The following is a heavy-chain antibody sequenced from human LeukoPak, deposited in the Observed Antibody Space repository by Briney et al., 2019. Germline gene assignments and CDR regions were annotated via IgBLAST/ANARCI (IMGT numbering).Heavy chain of an antibody. CDR2: TYYRSKLYN. J-gene: IGHJ3*02. CDR3: ARVPYYDFQADAFDI. Sequence: SQTLSLTCAISGDSVSSKSTAWNWIRQSPSRGLEWLGRTYYRSKLYNDYAVSVKSRITINPDTSKNQFSLQLNSVTPEDTAVYYCARVPYYDFQADAFDIWGQGTMVTVSS. CDR1: GDSVSSKSTA. V-gene: IGHV6-1*01. D-gene: IGHD3-3*01.